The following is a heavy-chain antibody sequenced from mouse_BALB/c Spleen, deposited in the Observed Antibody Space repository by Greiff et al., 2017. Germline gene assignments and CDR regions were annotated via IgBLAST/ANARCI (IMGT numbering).Heavy chain of an antibody. CDR1: GYSITSDYA. V-gene: IGHV3-2*02. CDR3: ARRSYDGYYGFAY. D-gene: IGHD2-3*01. Sequence: VQLQQSGPGLVKPSQSLSLTCTVTGYSITSDYAWNWIRQFPGNKLEWMGYISYSGSTSYNPSLKSRISITRDTSKNQFFLQLNSVTTEDTATYYCARRSYDGYYGFAYWGQGTLVTVSA. J-gene: IGHJ3*01. CDR2: ISYSGST.